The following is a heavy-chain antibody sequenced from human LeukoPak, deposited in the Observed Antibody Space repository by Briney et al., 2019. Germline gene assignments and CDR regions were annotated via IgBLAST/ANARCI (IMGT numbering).Heavy chain of an antibody. CDR2: INTDGGDA. J-gene: IGHJ6*02. CDR3: ARDGHYYYGMDV. Sequence: GGSLRLSCAASGFSFSSYWIHWVRQAPGKGLVWVSRINTDGGDATYADSVKGGFTISRDNAKNTLYLQTYSLRAEDAAVYFCARDGHYYYGMDVWGQGTTVTVSS. V-gene: IGHV3-74*01. CDR1: GFSFSSYW.